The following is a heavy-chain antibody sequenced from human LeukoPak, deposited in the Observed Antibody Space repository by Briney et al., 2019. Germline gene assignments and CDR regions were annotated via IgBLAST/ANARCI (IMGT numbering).Heavy chain of an antibody. CDR1: GFTFSSYS. Sequence: GGSLRLPCAASGFTFSSYSMNWVRQAPGKGLEWVSSISSGSSYIYYADSVKGRFTISRDNAKNSLYLQMTSLRAEDTAVYYCARSSSVNYDSSGYSALDYWGQGTLVTVSS. CDR3: ARSSSVNYDSSGYSALDY. D-gene: IGHD3-22*01. V-gene: IGHV3-21*01. J-gene: IGHJ4*02. CDR2: ISSGSSYI.